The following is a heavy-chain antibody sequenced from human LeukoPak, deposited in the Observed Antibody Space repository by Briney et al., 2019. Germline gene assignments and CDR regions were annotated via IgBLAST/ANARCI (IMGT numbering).Heavy chain of an antibody. CDR3: AKVPVVPAAIYYYYYMDV. V-gene: IGHV3-30*02. CDR2: ILSDGSKE. D-gene: IGHD2-2*01. CDR1: GFTFSSYG. J-gene: IGHJ6*03. Sequence: PGGSLRLSCAASGFTFSSYGMHWVRQAPGKGLEWVAVILSDGSKEFYTDSVKGRFTISRDNSKNTLYLQMNSLRAEDTAVYYCAKVPVVPAAIYYYYYMDVWGKGTTVTVSS.